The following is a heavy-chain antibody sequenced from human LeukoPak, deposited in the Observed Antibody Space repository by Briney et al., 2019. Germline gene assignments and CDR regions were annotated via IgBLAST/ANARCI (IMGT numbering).Heavy chain of an antibody. Sequence: GGSLRLSCAASTFSFSSHGLYWVRQAPGKGLEWVAFIYKDENDKGYADSVKGRFTISRDDSNNMLYLQMNSLRADDAAVYYCATLVRTGEGGRGYFDHWGQGTLLTVSS. CDR1: TFSFSSHG. CDR2: IYKDENDK. D-gene: IGHD7-27*01. V-gene: IGHV3-30*02. CDR3: ATLVRTGEGGRGYFDH. J-gene: IGHJ4*02.